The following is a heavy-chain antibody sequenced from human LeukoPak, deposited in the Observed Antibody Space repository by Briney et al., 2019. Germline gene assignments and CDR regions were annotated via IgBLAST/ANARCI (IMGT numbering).Heavy chain of an antibody. CDR3: ASGWSITGWYNNWFDP. J-gene: IGHJ5*02. Sequence: ASVKVSCKASRYTFTRYYMPWVRQAPGQGLEWMGWINPNSGDTNYAQKFQCRVTMTRDTAITTVYMELSRLGSDDTAVYFCASGWSITGWYNNWFDPWGQGTLVTVSS. V-gene: IGHV1-2*02. CDR2: INPNSGDT. CDR1: RYTFTRYY. D-gene: IGHD6-19*01.